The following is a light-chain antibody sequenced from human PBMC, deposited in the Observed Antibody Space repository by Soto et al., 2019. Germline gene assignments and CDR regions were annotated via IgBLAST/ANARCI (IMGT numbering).Light chain of an antibody. Sequence: DIQMTQSPSTLSASVGDTVTIACRASESIDNWLAWYQQKPGKAPKLLIFAASTLVRGVPSRFSGRGSGTEFTLTISYLQADDYATFYCQQYHTDWTFGKGTKADIK. J-gene: IGKJ1*01. CDR2: AAS. V-gene: IGKV1-5*01. CDR1: ESIDNW. CDR3: QQYHTDWT.